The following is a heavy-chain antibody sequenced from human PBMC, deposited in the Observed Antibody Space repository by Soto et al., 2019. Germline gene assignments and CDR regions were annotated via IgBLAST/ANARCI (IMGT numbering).Heavy chain of an antibody. CDR3: ASPEKLIPMVRGVSTRTIYYGMDV. J-gene: IGHJ6*02. CDR1: GGTFSSYA. Sequence: SSVNVSCKASGGTFSSYAISWVRQAPGQGLEWMGGIIPIFGTANYAQKFQGRVTITADESTSTAYMELSSLRSEDTAVYYCASPEKLIPMVRGVSTRTIYYGMDVWGQGTTVTVSS. D-gene: IGHD3-10*01. V-gene: IGHV1-69*13. CDR2: IIPIFGTA.